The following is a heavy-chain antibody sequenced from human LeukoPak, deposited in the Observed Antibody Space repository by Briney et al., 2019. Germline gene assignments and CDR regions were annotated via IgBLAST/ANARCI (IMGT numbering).Heavy chain of an antibody. Sequence: ASVKVSCKASGYTFSSYGISWMRLAPGQGPEWMGWISTYNGDTHYAQKFQGRVTMTTDTSTSTAYMELRSLRSDDTAMYYCARPGAKNYGDYLLYYYYMDVWGKGTTVTVSS. CDR1: GYTFSSYG. CDR2: ISTYNGDT. V-gene: IGHV1-18*01. J-gene: IGHJ6*03. CDR3: ARPGAKNYGDYLLYYYYMDV. D-gene: IGHD4-17*01.